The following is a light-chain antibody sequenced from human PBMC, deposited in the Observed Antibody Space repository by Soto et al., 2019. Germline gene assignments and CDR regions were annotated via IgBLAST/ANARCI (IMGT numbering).Light chain of an antibody. CDR1: SSDVGSYNF. CDR3: CSYAGSGSFV. CDR2: EGS. J-gene: IGLJ1*01. V-gene: IGLV2-23*03. Sequence: QSALTQPAPVSGSPGQSITISCTGTSSDVGSYNFVSWYQQLPGKAPKLMIYEGSKRPSGVSNRFSGSKSGNTASLTISGLQAEDEADYYCCSYAGSGSFVIATGTKVTVL.